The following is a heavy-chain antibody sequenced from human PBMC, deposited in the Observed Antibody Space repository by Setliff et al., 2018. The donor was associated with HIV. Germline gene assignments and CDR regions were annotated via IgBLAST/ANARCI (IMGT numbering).Heavy chain of an antibody. CDR1: GGSIRSGSYY. J-gene: IGHJ4*02. CDR3: ARERDDSGDYLSLFVH. D-gene: IGHD4-17*01. Sequence: SETLSLTCTVSGGSIRSGSYYWSWIRQPAGKGLEWIGRIYTGGSTDYNPSLKSRATISLDTSNNQFSLNLKPVTAADTAVYYCARERDDSGDYLSLFVHWGQGALVTVSS. V-gene: IGHV4-61*02. CDR2: IYTGGST.